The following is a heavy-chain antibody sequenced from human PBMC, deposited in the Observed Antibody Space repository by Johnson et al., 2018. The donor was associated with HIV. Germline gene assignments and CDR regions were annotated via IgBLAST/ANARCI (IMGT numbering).Heavy chain of an antibody. V-gene: IGHV3-30*19. CDR2: ISYDGSNK. J-gene: IGHJ3*02. CDR1: GFTFSSYG. CDR3: ARETVTSGAFDI. Sequence: QVQLVESGGGVVQPGRPLRLSCAASGFTFSSYGIHWVRQAPGKGLEWVTIISYDGSNKYYADSVKGRFTISRDNSKNTLYLQMNSLRAEDTAVYYCARETVTSGAFDIWGQGTMVTVSS. D-gene: IGHD4-11*01.